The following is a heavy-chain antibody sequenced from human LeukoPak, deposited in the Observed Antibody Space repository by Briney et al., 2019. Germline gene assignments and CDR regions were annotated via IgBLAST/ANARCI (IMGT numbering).Heavy chain of an antibody. J-gene: IGHJ4*02. CDR1: GGSVSSDSYY. D-gene: IGHD5-24*01. CDR3: ARGYGDGYAYY. CDR2: IYYTGST. Sequence: SETLSLTCTVSGGSVSSDSYYWNWIRQPPGKGLEWIGYIYYTGSTNYNPSLKSRVTMSVDTSKNQFSLKLSSVTTADTAVYYCARGYGDGYAYYWGQGTLVTVSS. V-gene: IGHV4-61*01.